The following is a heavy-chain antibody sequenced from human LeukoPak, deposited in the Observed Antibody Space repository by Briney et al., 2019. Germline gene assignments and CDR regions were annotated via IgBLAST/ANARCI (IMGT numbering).Heavy chain of an antibody. CDR2: ISSSSSYI. J-gene: IGHJ4*02. D-gene: IGHD3-10*01. CDR3: ARDYYYGSGSYYNYFDY. Sequence: GGSLRLSCAASGFTFSSYSMNWVRQAPGKGLEWVSSISSSSSYIYYADSVKGRFTISRDNAKNSLYLQMNSLGAEDTAVYYCARDYYYGSGSYYNYFDYWGQGTLVTVSS. CDR1: GFTFSSYS. V-gene: IGHV3-21*01.